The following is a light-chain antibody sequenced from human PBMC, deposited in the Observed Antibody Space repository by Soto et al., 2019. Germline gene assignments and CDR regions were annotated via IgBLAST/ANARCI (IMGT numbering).Light chain of an antibody. CDR1: SSDVGGYNL. J-gene: IGLJ7*01. V-gene: IGLV2-23*02. Sequence: QSALTQPASVSGSPGQSITISCTGTSSDVGGYNLVSWYQQHPGEAPKLMISEVSKRPSGISDRFSGSKSGSTASLTISGLQAEDEADYYCCSYAGTSTHTVFGGGTQLTVL. CDR3: CSYAGTSTHTV. CDR2: EVS.